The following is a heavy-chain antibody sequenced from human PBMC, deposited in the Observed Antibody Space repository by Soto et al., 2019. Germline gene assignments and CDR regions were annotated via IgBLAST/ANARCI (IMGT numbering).Heavy chain of an antibody. CDR1: GYTFTSYG. J-gene: IGHJ5*02. CDR3: AKLGPDSSGWGGNWFDP. CDR2: ISAYNGNT. Sequence: ASVKVSCKASGYTFTSYGISWVRQAPGQGLERMGWISAYNGNTNYAQKLQGRVTMTTDTSTSTAYMELRSLRSDDTAVYYCAKLGPDSSGWGGNWFDPWGQGTLVTVSS. D-gene: IGHD6-19*01. V-gene: IGHV1-18*01.